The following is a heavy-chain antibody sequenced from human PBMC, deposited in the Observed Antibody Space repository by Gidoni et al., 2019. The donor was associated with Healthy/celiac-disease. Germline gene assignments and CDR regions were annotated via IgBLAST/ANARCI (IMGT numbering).Heavy chain of an antibody. Sequence: QVQLQESGPGLLKPSETLPLTCTVSGGSLSRGSYDWSWIRPPPGKGLEWIGYIYYSGSPNYHPSLQSCVTISVDTSKSQFSLRLSSVIAADSVVYYCAGYGSGSYAFDYWGQGTLVTVSS. J-gene: IGHJ4*02. CDR3: AGYGSGSYAFDY. D-gene: IGHD3-10*01. CDR2: IYYSGSP. V-gene: IGHV4-61*01. CDR1: GGSLSRGSYD.